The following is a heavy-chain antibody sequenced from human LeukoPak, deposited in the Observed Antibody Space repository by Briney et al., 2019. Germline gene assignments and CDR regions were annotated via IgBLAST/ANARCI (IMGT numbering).Heavy chain of an antibody. D-gene: IGHD5-12*01. J-gene: IGHJ4*02. CDR2: INHSGST. CDR1: GGSISSYY. V-gene: IGHV4-34*01. CDR3: ARGRRWLRPFDY. Sequence: SETLSLTCTVSGGSISSYYWSWIRQPPGKGLEWIGEINHSGSTNYNPSLKSRVTISVDTSKNQFSLKLSSVTAADTAVYYCARGRRWLRPFDYWGQGTLVTVSS.